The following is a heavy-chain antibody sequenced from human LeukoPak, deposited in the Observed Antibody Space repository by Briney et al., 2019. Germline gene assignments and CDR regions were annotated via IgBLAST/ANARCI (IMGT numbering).Heavy chain of an antibody. J-gene: IGHJ4*02. CDR2: IYTDGST. CDR1: GFIVSGDF. Sequence: PGGSLRLSCAASGFIVSGDFMSWVRQAPGKGLEWVSVIYTDGSTYYADSVTGRFTISRDNSKNTLYLQMNGLRAEDTAVYYCAKASSGYDIKFDYWGQGTLVTVSS. CDR3: AKASSGYDIKFDY. D-gene: IGHD5-12*01. V-gene: IGHV3-53*01.